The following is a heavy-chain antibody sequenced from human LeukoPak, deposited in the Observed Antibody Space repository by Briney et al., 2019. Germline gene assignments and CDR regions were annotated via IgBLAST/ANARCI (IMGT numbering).Heavy chain of an antibody. J-gene: IGHJ5*02. CDR2: INPNSGGT. CDR1: GYTFTGYY. Sequence: ASVKVSCKASGYTFTGYYMHWVRQAPGQGLEWMGWINPNSGGTNYAQKVQGRVTMTRDTSISTAYMELSRPRSDDTAVYYCATNDYGDYGWFDPWGQGTLVTVSS. V-gene: IGHV1-2*02. D-gene: IGHD4-17*01. CDR3: ATNDYGDYGWFDP.